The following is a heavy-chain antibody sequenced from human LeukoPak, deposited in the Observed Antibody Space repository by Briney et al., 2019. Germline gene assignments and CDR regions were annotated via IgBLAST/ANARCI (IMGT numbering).Heavy chain of an antibody. CDR1: GASISNYY. Sequence: SETLSLTCTVSGASISNYYWTWIRQSAGKGLEWIGHIYASGSTNYNPSFKSRVSMSVDMSKNQFSLQLTSVTAADTAVYYCARESREVEGDGYHMDVWGKGTTVTISS. D-gene: IGHD5-24*01. J-gene: IGHJ6*03. CDR2: IYASGST. V-gene: IGHV4-4*07. CDR3: ARESREVEGDGYHMDV.